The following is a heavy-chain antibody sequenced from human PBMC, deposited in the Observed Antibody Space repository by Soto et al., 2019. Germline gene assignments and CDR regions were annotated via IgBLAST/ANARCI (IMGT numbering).Heavy chain of an antibody. V-gene: IGHV1-46*03. CDR2: INPSGGST. D-gene: IGHD2-15*01. Sequence: GASVKVSCKASGYTFTSYYMHWVRQAPGQGLEWKGIINPSGGSTSYAQKFQGRVTMTRDTSTSTVYMELSSLRSEDTAVYYCARPSAEFSPAMRCSGGSCYSAWFDPWGQGTLVTVSS. J-gene: IGHJ5*02. CDR3: ARPSAEFSPAMRCSGGSCYSAWFDP. CDR1: GYTFTSYY.